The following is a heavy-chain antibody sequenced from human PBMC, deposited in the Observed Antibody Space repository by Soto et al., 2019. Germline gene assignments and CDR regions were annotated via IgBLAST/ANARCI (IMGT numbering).Heavy chain of an antibody. D-gene: IGHD1-26*01. Sequence: EVQLVESGGGLVQPGGSLRLSCTVSGFSVSSNYMNWVRQAPGKGLAWVSVVYSDGATDYADSVKGRFTISRDNSKNTLYLQMNDLRAEDTALYYCARPLGARHAYVIWGQGTMVTVSS. CDR1: GFSVSSNY. CDR2: VYSDGAT. V-gene: IGHV3-66*01. J-gene: IGHJ3*02. CDR3: ARPLGARHAYVI.